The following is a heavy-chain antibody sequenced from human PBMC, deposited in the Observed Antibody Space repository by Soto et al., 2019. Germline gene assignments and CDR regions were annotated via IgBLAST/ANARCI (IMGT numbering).Heavy chain of an antibody. V-gene: IGHV3-48*02. J-gene: IGHJ5*02. D-gene: IGHD6-13*01. CDR1: GFTFRSYS. Sequence: PGGSLRLSCAAYGFTFRSYSMNWVRQAPGKGLEWVSYISISSRTIYDADTVKGRFTISRDDANNSLYLQMNSLRDEDTSVYYCARDNGIAGSFDPWGQGXLVTVYS. CDR2: ISISSRTI. CDR3: ARDNGIAGSFDP.